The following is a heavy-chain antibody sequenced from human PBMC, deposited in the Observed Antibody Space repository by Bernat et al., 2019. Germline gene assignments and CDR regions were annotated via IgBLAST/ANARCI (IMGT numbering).Heavy chain of an antibody. V-gene: IGHV3-48*03. CDR3: ARSYCSSTSCGPTASG. CDR2: ISGSGSTI. Sequence: EVQLVESGGGLVQPGGSLRLSCAASGFTFSSYEMNWVRQAPGKGLEWVSYISGSGSTIYYADSVKGRFTISRDNAKNSLYLQMNSLRAEDTAVYYCARSYCSSTSCGPTASGWGQGTLVTVSS. J-gene: IGHJ4*02. D-gene: IGHD2-2*01. CDR1: GFTFSSYE.